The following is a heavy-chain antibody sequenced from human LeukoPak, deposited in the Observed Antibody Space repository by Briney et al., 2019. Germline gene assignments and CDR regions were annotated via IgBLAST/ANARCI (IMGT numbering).Heavy chain of an antibody. CDR1: GFTFSSYW. Sequence: GGSLRLSCAASGFTFSSYWMSWVRQAPGKGLEWVANIKQDGSEKYYVDSVKGRFTISRDNAKNSLYLQMNSLRAEDTAVYYCARDKNYYGSGSFEYWGQGTLVTVSS. J-gene: IGHJ4*02. CDR2: IKQDGSEK. D-gene: IGHD3-10*01. V-gene: IGHV3-7*01. CDR3: ARDKNYYGSGSFEY.